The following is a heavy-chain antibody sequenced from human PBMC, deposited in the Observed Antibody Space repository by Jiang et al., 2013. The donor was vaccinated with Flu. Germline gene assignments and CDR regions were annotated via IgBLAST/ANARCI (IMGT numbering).Heavy chain of an antibody. V-gene: IGHV1-8*01. CDR3: TRVSSNGFEP. Sequence: GAEVKKPGASVKVSCKASGYTFTSNDINWVRQAPGQGLEWMGRLNPNSGYTNYAQKFQGRVTMTSDAAISTVYMELSSLKYEDTAVYYCTRVSSNGFEPWGQGTLVT. D-gene: IGHD3-22*01. CDR2: LNPNSGYT. CDR1: GYTFTSND. J-gene: IGHJ5*02.